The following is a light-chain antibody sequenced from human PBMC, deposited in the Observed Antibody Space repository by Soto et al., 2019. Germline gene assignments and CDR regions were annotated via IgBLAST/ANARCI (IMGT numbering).Light chain of an antibody. J-gene: IGLJ2*01. V-gene: IGLV1-40*01. CDR2: GDS. Sequence: QSVLTQPPSVSGAPGQRVTISCTGNSSNIGAGFDVHWYQQFPGTAPKLLIYGDSNRPSGVPDRFSGSKSGTSASLAITGLQVEDEADYYCQSYDSSLSGSGFGGGTKVTV. CDR3: QSYDSSLSGSG. CDR1: SSNIGAGFD.